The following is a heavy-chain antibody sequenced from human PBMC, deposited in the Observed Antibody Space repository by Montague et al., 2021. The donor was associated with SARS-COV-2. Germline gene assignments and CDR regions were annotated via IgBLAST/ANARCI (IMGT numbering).Heavy chain of an antibody. Sequence: ETLSLACTVSGGSISSSSYYWGWIRQPPGKGLEWIGSIYYSGSTYYNPSLKSRVTISVDTSKNQFSLKLSSVTAADTAVYYCARQPYYSSSLSWFDPWGQGTLVTVSS. D-gene: IGHD6-13*01. CDR2: IYYSGST. J-gene: IGHJ5*02. CDR3: ARQPYYSSSLSWFDP. CDR1: GGSISSSSYY. V-gene: IGHV4-39*01.